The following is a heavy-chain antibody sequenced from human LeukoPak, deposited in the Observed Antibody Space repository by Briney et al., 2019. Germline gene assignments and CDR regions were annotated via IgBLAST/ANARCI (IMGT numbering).Heavy chain of an antibody. CDR3: ARGSGANYYYYGMDV. D-gene: IGHD2-15*01. CDR2: IYYSGST. J-gene: IGHJ6*02. Sequence: SETLSLTCTVSGGSISSYYWSWIRQPPGKGLEWIGYIYYSGSTNYNPSLKSRVTISVDTSKNQFSLKLSSVTAAATAVYYCARGSGANYYYYGMDVWGQGTTVTVSS. CDR1: GGSISSYY. V-gene: IGHV4-59*08.